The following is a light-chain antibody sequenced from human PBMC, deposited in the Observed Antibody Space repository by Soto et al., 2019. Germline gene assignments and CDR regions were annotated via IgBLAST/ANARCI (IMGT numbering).Light chain of an antibody. CDR2: DNN. CDR3: GTWDSSLSAGWGI. V-gene: IGLV1-51*01. Sequence: QLVLTQPPSVSAAPGQKVTISCSGSSSNIGNNYVSWYQHLPGTAPKLLIYDNNKRPSGIPDRFSGSKSGTSATLAITGLQTGDEADYYCGTWDSSLSAGWGIFGGGTQLTVL. J-gene: IGLJ2*01. CDR1: SSNIGNNY.